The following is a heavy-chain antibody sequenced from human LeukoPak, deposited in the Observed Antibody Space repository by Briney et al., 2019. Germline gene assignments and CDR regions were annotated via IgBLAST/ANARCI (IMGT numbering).Heavy chain of an antibody. D-gene: IGHD3-16*01. J-gene: IGHJ3*02. Sequence: GGSLRLSCAASGFTFSTYSMNWVRQAPGKGLEWLSYISSSSDRILYADSVKGRFTISRDNAKNSLYLQMTSLRDEDTAVYYCARDYGYAFDIWGQGTMVTVSS. CDR1: GFTFSTYS. CDR3: ARDYGYAFDI. CDR2: ISSSSDRI. V-gene: IGHV3-48*02.